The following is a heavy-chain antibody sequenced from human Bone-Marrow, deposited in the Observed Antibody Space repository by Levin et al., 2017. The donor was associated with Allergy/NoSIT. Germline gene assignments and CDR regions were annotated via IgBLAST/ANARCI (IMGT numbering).Heavy chain of an antibody. V-gene: IGHV1-3*01. Sequence: PTASVKVSCKASGYSFMEYTIHWVRQAPGQELEWMGWIHAGNGHTTSSQKFQDRVTITRDTSASTAYMELTSLTSQDTGVYYCAKSIWTFSDWLYSDYGMDVWGQGTTVTVSS. CDR3: AKSIWTFSDWLYSDYGMDV. CDR1: GYSFMEYT. J-gene: IGHJ6*02. CDR2: IHAGNGHT. D-gene: IGHD3/OR15-3a*01.